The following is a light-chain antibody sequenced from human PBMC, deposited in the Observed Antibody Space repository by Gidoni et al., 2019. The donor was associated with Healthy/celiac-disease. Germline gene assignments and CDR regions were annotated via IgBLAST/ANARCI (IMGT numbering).Light chain of an antibody. V-gene: IGLV3-1*01. CDR2: QDS. CDR3: QAWDSSNAV. CDR1: KLGDKY. Sequence: SYELTQPPSVSVSPGQTASITCSGDKLGDKYACWYQQKPGQSPVLVIYQDSKRPSGIPERFSGSNSGNTATLTISGTQAMDEADYYCQAWDSSNAVFGTGTKVTGL. J-gene: IGLJ1*01.